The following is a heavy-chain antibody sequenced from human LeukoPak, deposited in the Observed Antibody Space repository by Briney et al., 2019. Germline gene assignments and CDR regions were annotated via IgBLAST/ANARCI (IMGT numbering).Heavy chain of an antibody. Sequence: SQTLSLTCALSGDTVSSNSAARNWIRQSPWSGLEWLGSIYYRSKWYNDHAISVKSRITISPSASKNQFSLQLNSVTPEDTAVYYCARAGGDSWYFDYWGQGALVTVCS. V-gene: IGHV6-1*01. CDR1: GDTVSSNSAA. CDR2: IYYRSKWYN. D-gene: IGHD2-21*02. CDR3: ARAGGDSWYFDY. J-gene: IGHJ4*02.